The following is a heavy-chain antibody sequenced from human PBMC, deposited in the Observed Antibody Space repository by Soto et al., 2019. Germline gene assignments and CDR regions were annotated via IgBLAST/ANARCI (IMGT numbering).Heavy chain of an antibody. CDR1: GYTFTSYG. V-gene: IGHV1-18*01. CDR3: ARDATSSWSQGSYYYGMDV. Sequence: ASVKVSCKASGYTFTSYGVTWVRQAPGQGLEWMGWISAYNGNTNYAQNLQGRVTMTTDTSTSTAYMELRSLRSDDTAVYYCARDATSSWSQGSYYYGMDVWGQGTTVTVSS. CDR2: ISAYNGNT. D-gene: IGHD6-13*01. J-gene: IGHJ6*02.